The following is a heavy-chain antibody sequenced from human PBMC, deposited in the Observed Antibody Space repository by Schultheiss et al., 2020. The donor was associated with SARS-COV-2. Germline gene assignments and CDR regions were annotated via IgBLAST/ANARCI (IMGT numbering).Heavy chain of an antibody. CDR2: ISGSGGST. Sequence: GESLKISCAASGFTFSSYWMHWVRQAPGKGLEWVSGISGSGGSTYYADSVKGRFTISRDNAKNTLYLQMNSLRVEDTAVYYCATSTVAVHSYYYGLDVWGQGTTVTVSS. V-gene: IGHV3-23*01. CDR1: GFTFSSYW. J-gene: IGHJ6*02. CDR3: ATSTVAVHSYYYGLDV. D-gene: IGHD6-19*01.